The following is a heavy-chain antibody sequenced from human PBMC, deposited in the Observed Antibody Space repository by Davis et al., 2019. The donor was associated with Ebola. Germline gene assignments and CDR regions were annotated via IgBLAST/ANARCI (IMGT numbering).Heavy chain of an antibody. CDR3: ASSSWANPNEYYFDY. CDR1: GFTFSSYG. D-gene: IGHD6-13*01. CDR2: ISSSSSTI. V-gene: IGHV3-48*01. Sequence: PGGSLRLSCAASGFTFSSYGMNWVRQAPGKGLEWVSYISSSSSTIYYADSVKGRFTISRDNAKNSLYLQMNSLRAEDTAVYYCASSSWANPNEYYFDYWGQGTLVTVSS. J-gene: IGHJ4*02.